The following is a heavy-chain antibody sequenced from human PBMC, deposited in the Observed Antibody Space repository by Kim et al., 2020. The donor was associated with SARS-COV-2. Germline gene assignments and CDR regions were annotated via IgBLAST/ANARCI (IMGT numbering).Heavy chain of an antibody. Sequence: SETLSLTCAISGDSVSSNSATWNWIRQSPSRGLEWLGRTYYRSKWFNEYSPSVKSRITISPDTSKNQFSLLLNSVTSEDTAVYYCAKMSQVRGTGNGMDVCGQGTTVTVSS. V-gene: IGHV6-1*01. CDR2: TYYRSKWFN. D-gene: IGHD3-10*01. CDR1: GDSVSSNSAT. J-gene: IGHJ6*02. CDR3: AKMSQVRGTGNGMDV.